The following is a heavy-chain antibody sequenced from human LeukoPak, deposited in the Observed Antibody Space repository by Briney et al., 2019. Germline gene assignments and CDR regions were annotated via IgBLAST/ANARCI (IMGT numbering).Heavy chain of an antibody. CDR2: INHSGST. CDR3: ARRGRYCSSTSCYFVANKNNWFDP. J-gene: IGHJ5*02. Sequence: SETLSLTCAVYGGSFSGYYWSWVRQPPGKGLEWIGEINHSGSTNYNPSLKSRVTISLDASKNQFSLTLSSVTAADTAVYYCARRGRYCSSTSCYFVANKNNWFDPWGQGTLVTVSS. V-gene: IGHV4-34*01. D-gene: IGHD2-2*01. CDR1: GGSFSGYY.